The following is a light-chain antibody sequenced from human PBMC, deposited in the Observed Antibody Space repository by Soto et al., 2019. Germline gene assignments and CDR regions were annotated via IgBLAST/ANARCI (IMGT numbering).Light chain of an antibody. CDR3: QQYST. V-gene: IGKV3-20*01. Sequence: EIVLTQSPGTLSLSPGERATLSCRASQSVSSSYLAWYQQKPGQAPRLLIYGASSRATGIPGRGSGSGSGTDFTLTNSKLEPEDFAEYYCQQYSTFGQGTKVDIK. J-gene: IGKJ1*01. CDR1: QSVSSSY. CDR2: GAS.